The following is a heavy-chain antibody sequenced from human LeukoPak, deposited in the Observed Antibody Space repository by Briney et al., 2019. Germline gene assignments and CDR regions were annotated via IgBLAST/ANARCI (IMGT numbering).Heavy chain of an antibody. CDR1: GGSSSSYF. V-gene: IGHV4-59*01. CDR3: ARGIADPYSFDS. J-gene: IGHJ4*02. CDR2: IYYTGST. D-gene: IGHD6-13*01. Sequence: SETLSLTCTVSGGSSSSYFWSWIRQPPGKGLEWIGYIYYTGSTNYNPSLKSRVTISVDTSKNQFSLKLSSVAAADTAVYYCARGIADPYSFDSWGQGTLVTVSS.